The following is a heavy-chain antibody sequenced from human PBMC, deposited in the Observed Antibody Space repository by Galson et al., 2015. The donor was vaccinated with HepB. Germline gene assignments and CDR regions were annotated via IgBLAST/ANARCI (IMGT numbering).Heavy chain of an antibody. Sequence: SLRLSCAASGFTFSSYGMHWVRQAPGQGLEWVAVVWYDGSNKYYADSVKGRFTISRDNSKTTLYLQMNSLRAEDTAVYYCARSTGGSGSSWDYWGQGTLVTVSS. CDR2: VWYDGSNK. J-gene: IGHJ4*02. CDR3: ARSTGGSGSSWDY. CDR1: GFTFSSYG. V-gene: IGHV3-33*01. D-gene: IGHD3-10*01.